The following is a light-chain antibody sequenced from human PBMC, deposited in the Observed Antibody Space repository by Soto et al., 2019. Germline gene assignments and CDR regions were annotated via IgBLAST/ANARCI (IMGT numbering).Light chain of an antibody. CDR2: DAS. V-gene: IGKV1-5*01. J-gene: IGKJ1*01. CDR1: QSISTW. CDR3: QQYNSYSWT. Sequence: GDRVTITCRASQSISTWLAWYQQKPGKAPKLLIYDASSLESGVPSRFGGGGSGTEFTLTISSLQPDDFATYYCQQYNSYSWTFGQGTKVDIK.